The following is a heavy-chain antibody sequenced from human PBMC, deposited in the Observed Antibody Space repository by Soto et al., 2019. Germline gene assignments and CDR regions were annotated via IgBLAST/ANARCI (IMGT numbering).Heavy chain of an antibody. J-gene: IGHJ4*02. CDR2: INHSGST. CDR1: GGSFSGYY. D-gene: IGHD4-17*01. Sequence: SETLSLTCAVYGGSFSGYYWSWIRQPPGKGLEWIGEINHSGSTNYNPSLKSRVTISVDTSKNQFSLKLSSVTAADTAVYYCARAGTVTTDYWGQGTLVTVSS. V-gene: IGHV4-34*01. CDR3: ARAGTVTTDY.